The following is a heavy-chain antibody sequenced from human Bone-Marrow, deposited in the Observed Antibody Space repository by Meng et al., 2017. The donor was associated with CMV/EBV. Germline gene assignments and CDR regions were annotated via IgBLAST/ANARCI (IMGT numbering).Heavy chain of an antibody. D-gene: IGHD6-19*01. CDR1: GFTVSSNE. V-gene: IGHV3-73*01. CDR2: IRSKANSYAT. CDR3: TRRMFSAVAGTDDAFDI. Sequence: GESLKISCAASGFTVSSNEMSWVRQAPGKGLEWVGRIRSKANSYATAYAASVKGRFTISRDDSKNTAYLQMNSLKTEDTAVYYCTRRMFSAVAGTDDAFDIWGQGTMVTVSS. J-gene: IGHJ3*02.